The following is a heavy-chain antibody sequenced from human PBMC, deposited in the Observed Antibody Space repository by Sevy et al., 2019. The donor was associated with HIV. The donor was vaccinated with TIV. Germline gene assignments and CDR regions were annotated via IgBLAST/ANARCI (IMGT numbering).Heavy chain of an antibody. CDR3: ARAIVVTGAHTWFDP. CDR1: IYTFTTYG. Sequence: ASVKVSCKAFIYTFTTYGITWVRQAPGQGLEGMGWVVAYKGNRNYAKKFQGRVTMTPDRSTSTAYMDLESLRSDDTAVYYCARAIVVTGAHTWFDPWGQGTLVTVSS. J-gene: IGHJ5*02. CDR2: VVAYKGNR. D-gene: IGHD3-22*01. V-gene: IGHV1-18*01.